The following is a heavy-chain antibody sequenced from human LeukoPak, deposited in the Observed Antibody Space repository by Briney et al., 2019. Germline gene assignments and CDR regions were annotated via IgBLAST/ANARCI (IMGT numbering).Heavy chain of an antibody. Sequence: PSETLSLTCAVYGGSFSGYYWSWIRQPPGKGLEWIGEISHSGSTNYNPSLKSRVTISVDTSKNQFSLKLSSVTAADTAVYYCASAGPNSSGWYPHQYFDYWGQGTLVTVSS. D-gene: IGHD6-19*01. J-gene: IGHJ4*02. CDR3: ASAGPNSSGWYPHQYFDY. V-gene: IGHV4-34*01. CDR2: ISHSGST. CDR1: GGSFSGYY.